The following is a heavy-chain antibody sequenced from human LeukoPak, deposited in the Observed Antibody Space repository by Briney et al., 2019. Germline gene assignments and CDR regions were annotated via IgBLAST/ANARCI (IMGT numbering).Heavy chain of an antibody. CDR3: AKLGIAVGGGDYFDY. CDR2: ISGSGGST. Sequence: GGSLRLSCAASGFTFSSYAMSWVRQAPGKGLEWVSAISGSGGSTYYADSVKGRLTISRDNSKNTLYLQMNSLRAEDTAVYYCAKLGIAVGGGDYFDYWGQGTLVTVSS. D-gene: IGHD6-19*01. J-gene: IGHJ4*02. V-gene: IGHV3-23*01. CDR1: GFTFSSYA.